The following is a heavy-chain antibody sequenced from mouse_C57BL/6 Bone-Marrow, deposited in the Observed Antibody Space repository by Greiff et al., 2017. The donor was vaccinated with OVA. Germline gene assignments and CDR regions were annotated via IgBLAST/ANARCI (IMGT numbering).Heavy chain of an antibody. CDR1: GYSFTGYY. D-gene: IGHD3-3*01. V-gene: IGHV1-42*01. Sequence: VQLQQSGPELVKPGASVKISCKASGYSFTGYYMNWVKQSPEKSLEWIGEINPSTGGTPYNQKFKAKATLTVDKSSSTAYMQLKSLTSEDSAVYYCARRSDGTGAMDYWGQGTSVTVSS. CDR3: ARRSDGTGAMDY. CDR2: INPSTGGT. J-gene: IGHJ4*01.